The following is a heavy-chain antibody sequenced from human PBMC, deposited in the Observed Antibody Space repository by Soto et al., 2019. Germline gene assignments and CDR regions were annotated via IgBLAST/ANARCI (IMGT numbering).Heavy chain of an antibody. CDR3: ARNRAGDAFDI. CDR1: GFTFSSYD. Sequence: EVQLVESGGGLVQPGGSLRLSCAPSGFTFSSYDMHWVRQATGKGLEWVSAIGTAGDTYYPGSVKGRFTISRENAKNSLYLQMNSLRAGDTAVYYCARNRAGDAFDIWGQGTMVTVSS. CDR2: IGTAGDT. J-gene: IGHJ3*02. V-gene: IGHV3-13*01.